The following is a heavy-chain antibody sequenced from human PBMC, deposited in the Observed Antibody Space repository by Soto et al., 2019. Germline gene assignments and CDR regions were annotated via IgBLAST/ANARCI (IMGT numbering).Heavy chain of an antibody. CDR3: GKAGNDVLLWFRDKMPGGYYYMDV. V-gene: IGHV3-30*18. CDR1: GFILSSYG. D-gene: IGHD3-10*01. Sequence: QVQLVESGGGVVQPGRFLRLSCAASGFILSSYGMRWVRQAPGKGLEWVAVISYDGINKYYADSVEGRFTISRDNFQNTLYQQMNSLIAEHTAVYYCGKAGNDVLLWFRDKMPGGYYYMDVWGKGTTVTVCS. CDR2: ISYDGINK. J-gene: IGHJ6*03.